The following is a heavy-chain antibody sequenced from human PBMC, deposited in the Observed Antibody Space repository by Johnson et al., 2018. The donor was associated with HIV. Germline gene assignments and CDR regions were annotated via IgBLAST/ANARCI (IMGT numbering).Heavy chain of an antibody. J-gene: IGHJ3*02. Sequence: QVQLVESGGGLVQPGGSLRLSCAASGFTFRSYDMHWVRQATGKGLEWVAFIRSAGSNKYYADSVKGRFTFSRDNSKNTLYLQMNSLRAEDTAVYYCARAVTPFGDWESFDIWGQGTMVTVSS. D-gene: IGHD3-10*01. CDR1: GFTFRSYD. V-gene: IGHV3-30*02. CDR2: IRSAGSNK. CDR3: ARAVTPFGDWESFDI.